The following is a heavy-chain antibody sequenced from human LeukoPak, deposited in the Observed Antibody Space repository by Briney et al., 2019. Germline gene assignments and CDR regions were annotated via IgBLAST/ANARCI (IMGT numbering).Heavy chain of an antibody. V-gene: IGHV1-24*01. CDR2: FDPEDGET. D-gene: IGHD3-10*01. Sequence: ASVKVSCKVSGYTLTELSMHWVRQAPGKGLEWMGGFDPEDGETIYAQKFQGRVTMTRDTSISTAYMELSRLRSDDTAVYYCARGYYGSGYYYMDVWGKGTTVTISS. CDR3: ARGYYGSGYYYMDV. J-gene: IGHJ6*03. CDR1: GYTLTELS.